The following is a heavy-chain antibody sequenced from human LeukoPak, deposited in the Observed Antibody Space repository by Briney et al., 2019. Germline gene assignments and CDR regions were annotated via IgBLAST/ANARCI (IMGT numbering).Heavy chain of an antibody. V-gene: IGHV4-39*07. CDR3: ASHLLLWFGERGFDY. D-gene: IGHD3-10*01. CDR1: GGSISSGSYY. CDR2: INHSGST. J-gene: IGHJ4*02. Sequence: SETLSLTCTVSGGSISSGSYYWSWIRQPPGKGMEWIGEINHSGSTNYNPSLKSRVTISVDTSKNQFSLKLSSVTAADTAVYYCASHLLLWFGERGFDYWGQGTLVTVSS.